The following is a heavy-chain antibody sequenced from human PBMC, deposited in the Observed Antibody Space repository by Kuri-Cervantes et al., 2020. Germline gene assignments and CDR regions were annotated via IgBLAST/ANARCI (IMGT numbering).Heavy chain of an antibody. CDR1: GGSISSGDYY. CDR3: ARSDPLGAAGR. CDR2: ISYSGST. V-gene: IGHV4-30-4*08. J-gene: IGHJ4*02. D-gene: IGHD1-26*01. Sequence: LRLSCTVSGGSISSGDYYWSWIRQPPGKGLEWIGYISYSGSTYYNPSLKSRVTISLDTSKNQFPLKLSSVTAADTAVYYCARSDPLGAAGRWGQGTLVTVSS.